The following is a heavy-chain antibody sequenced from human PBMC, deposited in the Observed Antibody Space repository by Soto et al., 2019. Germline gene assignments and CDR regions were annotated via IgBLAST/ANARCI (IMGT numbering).Heavy chain of an antibody. D-gene: IGHD3-16*01. J-gene: IGHJ4*02. CDR3: AREKMIMIAGEVMAKFEK. CDR2: ISGYNVNT. CDR1: RYSLTVVG. V-gene: IGHV1-18*01. Sequence: ASVXGSFKRARYSLTVVGSRCRLEAPGQGLDWICWISGYNVNTKYAQKFQGRVTMTTDTSTSTAYMELRSMRSGDTAVYYCAREKMIMIAGEVMAKFEKWGQGTQV.